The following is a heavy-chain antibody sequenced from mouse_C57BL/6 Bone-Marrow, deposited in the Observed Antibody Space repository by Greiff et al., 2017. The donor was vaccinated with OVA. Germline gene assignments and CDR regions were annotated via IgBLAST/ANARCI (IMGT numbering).Heavy chain of an antibody. CDR1: GYTFTSYW. D-gene: IGHD1-1*01. Sequence: QVQLQQPGAELVKPGASVKMSCKASGYTFTSYWITWVKQRPGQGLEWIGDIYPGSGSTNYNEKFKSKATLTVDTASSTAYMQLSSLTSEDSAVYYCARWGYYGSSSPYAMDYWGQGTSVTVSS. V-gene: IGHV1-55*01. CDR2: IYPGSGST. J-gene: IGHJ4*01. CDR3: ARWGYYGSSSPYAMDY.